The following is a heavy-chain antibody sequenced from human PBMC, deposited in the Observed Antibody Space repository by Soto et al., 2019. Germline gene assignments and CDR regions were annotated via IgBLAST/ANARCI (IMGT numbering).Heavy chain of an antibody. CDR1: GSTFSSYA. V-gene: IGHV3-23*01. Sequence: EVQLLESGGGLVQPGGSLRLSCAASGSTFSSYAMSWVHHAPGKGLEWVSAISGSGGSTYYADSVKGRFTISRDNSKNTRYLQMNSLRAEDTDVYYCAKDRGHGPAMVHGWGQGTLVTVSS. CDR2: ISGSGGST. CDR3: AKDRGHGPAMVHG. D-gene: IGHD5-18*01. J-gene: IGHJ4*02.